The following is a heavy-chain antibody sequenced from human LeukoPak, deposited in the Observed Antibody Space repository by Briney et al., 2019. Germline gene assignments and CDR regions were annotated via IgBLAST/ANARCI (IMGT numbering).Heavy chain of an antibody. J-gene: IGHJ5*02. D-gene: IGHD3-22*01. CDR3: ARSLIVVVWFDP. CDR2: INHSGST. Sequence: PSETLSLTCAVYGGSFSGYYWSWIRQPPGKGGEWIGEINHSGSTNYNPSLKSRVTISVDTSKNQFSLKLSSVTAADTAVYYCARSLIVVVWFDPWGQGTLVTVSS. V-gene: IGHV4-34*01. CDR1: GGSFSGYY.